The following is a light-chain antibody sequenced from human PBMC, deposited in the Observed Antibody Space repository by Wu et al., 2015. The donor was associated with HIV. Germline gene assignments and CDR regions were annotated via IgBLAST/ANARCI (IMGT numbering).Light chain of an antibody. V-gene: IGKV3-11*01. CDR2: DAS. CDR1: QSVNSY. J-gene: IGKJ2*01. CDR3: QQYNNWPPYT. Sequence: EIVLTQSPATLSLSPGDRATFSCRASQSVNSYLAWYQQKPGQAPRLLIYDASNRAAGIPARFSGSGSGTDFTLTISSMQSEDFAVYYCQQYNNWPPYTFGQGTKLEIK.